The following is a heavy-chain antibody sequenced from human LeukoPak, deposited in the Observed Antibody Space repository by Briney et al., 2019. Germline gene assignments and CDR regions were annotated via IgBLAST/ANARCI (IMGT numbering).Heavy chain of an antibody. J-gene: IGHJ4*02. V-gene: IGHV3-7*03. CDR3: AGIDAD. D-gene: IGHD3-9*01. CDR1: GFSFSTHW. Sequence: GGSLRLSCVASGFSFSTHWMHWVRQAPGKGLEWAATINLGGTNKYYVDAVKGRFSISRDDATSSLHLQMNSLRVEDTAVYYCAGIDADWGQGTLVTVSS. CDR2: INLGGTNK.